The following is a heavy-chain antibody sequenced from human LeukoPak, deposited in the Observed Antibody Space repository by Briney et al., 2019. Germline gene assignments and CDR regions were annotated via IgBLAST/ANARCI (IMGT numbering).Heavy chain of an antibody. V-gene: IGHV3-23*01. J-gene: IGHJ6*03. CDR3: AKDHVWGSYLLYYYYMDV. Sequence: GGSLRLSCAASGFTFSSYAMSWVRQAPGKGLEWVSAISGSGGSTYYADSVKGRFTISRDNSKNTLYLQMNSLRAEDTAVYYCAKDHVWGSYLLYYYYMDVWGKGTTVTISS. D-gene: IGHD3-16*02. CDR1: GFTFSSYA. CDR2: ISGSGGST.